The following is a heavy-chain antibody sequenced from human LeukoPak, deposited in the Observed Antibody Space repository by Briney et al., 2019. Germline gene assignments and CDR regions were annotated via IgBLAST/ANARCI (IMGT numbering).Heavy chain of an antibody. CDR3: AREAVAAAGARSNWFDP. Sequence: PGGSLRLSCAASGFTFGSQEMNWGRQAPGKGLEWIAYISSTGRTIYYADSVKGRFTISRDNAKGSVYLQMNRLGDEDTAVYYCAREAVAAAGARSNWFDPWGRGTLVTVSS. CDR2: ISSTGRTI. CDR1: GFTFGSQE. J-gene: IGHJ5*02. V-gene: IGHV3-48*03. D-gene: IGHD6-13*01.